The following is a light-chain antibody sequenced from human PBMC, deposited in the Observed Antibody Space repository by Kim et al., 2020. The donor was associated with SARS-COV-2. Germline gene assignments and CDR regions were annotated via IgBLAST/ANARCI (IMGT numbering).Light chain of an antibody. CDR2: DVS. V-gene: IGLV2-11*01. CDR1: SSDVGGYNY. Sequence: SVTISCTGTSSDVGGYNYVSWYQRHPGKAPKLMIYDVSRRPSGVPDCFSGSKSGNTASLTISGLQAEDEADYYCCSYAGSYTFPYIFGTGTKVTVL. CDR3: CSYAGSYTFPYI. J-gene: IGLJ1*01.